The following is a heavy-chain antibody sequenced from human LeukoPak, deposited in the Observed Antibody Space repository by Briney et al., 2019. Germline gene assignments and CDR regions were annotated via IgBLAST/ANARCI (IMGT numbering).Heavy chain of an antibody. V-gene: IGHV3-23*01. CDR3: AKVVGIRGYFDY. Sequence: HPGGSLRLSCAASGFTFSSYSMNWVRQAPGKGLEWVSAISGSGGSTYYADSVKGRFTISRDNSKNTLYLQMNSLRAEDTAVYYCAKVVGIRGYFDYWGQGTLVTVSS. J-gene: IGHJ4*02. D-gene: IGHD6-13*01. CDR1: GFTFSSYS. CDR2: ISGSGGST.